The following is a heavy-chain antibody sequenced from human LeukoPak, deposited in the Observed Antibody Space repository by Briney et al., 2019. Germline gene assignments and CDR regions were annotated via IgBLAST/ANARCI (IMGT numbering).Heavy chain of an antibody. V-gene: IGHV3-30*01. Sequence: GGSLRLSCAASGFTFSSYAMHWVRQAPGKGLEWVAVISYDGSNKYYADSVKGRFIISRDNSKNTLYLQMNSLRAEDTAVYYCARDPLAYCGGDCYSFYFDYWGQGTLVTVSS. CDR1: GFTFSSYA. D-gene: IGHD2-21*02. J-gene: IGHJ4*02. CDR2: ISYDGSNK. CDR3: ARDPLAYCGGDCYSFYFDY.